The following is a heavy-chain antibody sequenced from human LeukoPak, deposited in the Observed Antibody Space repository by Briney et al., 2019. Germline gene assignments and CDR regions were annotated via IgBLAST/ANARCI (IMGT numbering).Heavy chain of an antibody. CDR3: AKVSQKVVVAVYFDY. CDR1: GFTFSSYA. D-gene: IGHD2-15*01. CDR2: ISGSGGST. J-gene: IGHJ4*02. V-gene: IGHV3-23*01. Sequence: GSLRLSCAASGFTFSSYAMSWVRQAPGKGLEWVSAISGSGGSTYYADSVKGRFTISRDNSKDTLYLQMNSLRAEDTAVYYCAKVSQKVVVAVYFDYWGQGTLVTVSS.